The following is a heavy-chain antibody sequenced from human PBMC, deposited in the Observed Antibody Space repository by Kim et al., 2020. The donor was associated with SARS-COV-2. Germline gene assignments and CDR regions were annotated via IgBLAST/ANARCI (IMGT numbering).Heavy chain of an antibody. CDR3: AGTDSSGYYMAPPYYFDY. J-gene: IGHJ4*02. CDR2: IYYSGST. Sequence: SETLSLTCTVSGGSISSYYWSWIRQPPGKGLEWIGYIYYSGSTTYNPSLKSRVTISVDTSKNQFSLKLSSVTAADTAVYYCAGTDSSGYYMAPPYYFDYWGQGTLVTVSS. CDR1: GGSISSYY. V-gene: IGHV4-59*01. D-gene: IGHD3-22*01.